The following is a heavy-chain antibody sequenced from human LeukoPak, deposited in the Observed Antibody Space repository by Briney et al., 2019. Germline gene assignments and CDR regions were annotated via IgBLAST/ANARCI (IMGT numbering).Heavy chain of an antibody. J-gene: IGHJ5*02. Sequence: RAGGSLRLSCAASGFTFSDYYMSWIRQAPGKGLEWVSYISSSGSTIYYADFVKGRFTISRDNAKNTLHLQMNSLRAEDTAVYYCARQYYDFWSGKNWFDTWGQGNLVTVSS. CDR2: ISSSGSTI. D-gene: IGHD3-3*01. CDR1: GFTFSDYY. V-gene: IGHV3-11*04. CDR3: ARQYYDFWSGKNWFDT.